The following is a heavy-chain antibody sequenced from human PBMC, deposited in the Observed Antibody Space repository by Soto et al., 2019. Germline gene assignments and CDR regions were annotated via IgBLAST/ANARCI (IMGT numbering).Heavy chain of an antibody. D-gene: IGHD2-15*01. V-gene: IGHV1-69*02. CDR1: GGTFSSYT. Sequence: SVKVSCKASGGTFSSYTISWVRQAPGQGLEWMGRIIPILGIANYAQKFQGRVTISADKSMSTAYMELSSLKASDTAMYYCARQACSGGSCYPNDVWGQGTTVTVSS. CDR2: IIPILGIA. J-gene: IGHJ6*02. CDR3: ARQACSGGSCYPNDV.